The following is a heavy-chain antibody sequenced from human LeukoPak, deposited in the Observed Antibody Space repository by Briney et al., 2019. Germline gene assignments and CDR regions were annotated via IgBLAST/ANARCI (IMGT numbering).Heavy chain of an antibody. CDR2: ISASNGNT. Sequence: ASVKVSCKASGYTFTGYYMHWVRQAPGQGLQWLGWISASNGNTNYAQKFRDRVTMSTDTSTGTAYLDVRSLTSDDTAVYYCARDHSNWNYAPDFWGQGTLVIVSS. J-gene: IGHJ4*02. V-gene: IGHV1-18*04. D-gene: IGHD1-7*01. CDR1: GYTFTGYY. CDR3: ARDHSNWNYAPDF.